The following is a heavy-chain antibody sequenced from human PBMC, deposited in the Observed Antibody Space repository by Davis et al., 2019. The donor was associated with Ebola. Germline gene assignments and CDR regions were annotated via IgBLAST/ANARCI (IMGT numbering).Heavy chain of an antibody. CDR3: ARRSGYNYGYEGMDV. D-gene: IGHD5-18*01. V-gene: IGHV3-21*01. J-gene: IGHJ6*04. CDR1: GFTFSSYS. Sequence: GALRLSCAASGFTFSSYSMNWVRQAPGKGLEWVSSISSSSSYIYYADSVKGRFTISRDNAKNPLYLQMNSLRAEDTAVYYCARRSGYNYGYEGMDVWGKGTTVTVSS. CDR2: ISSSSSYI.